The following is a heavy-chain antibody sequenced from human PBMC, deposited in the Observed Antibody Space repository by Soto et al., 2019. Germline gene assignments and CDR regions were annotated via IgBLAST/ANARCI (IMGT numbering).Heavy chain of an antibody. CDR3: AKGITYYDSSGYYHY. J-gene: IGHJ4*02. CDR1: GFTFSSYA. D-gene: IGHD3-22*01. CDR2: ISGSGGST. V-gene: IGHV3-23*01. Sequence: GGSLRLSCAASGFTFSSYAMSWVRQAPGKGLEWVSAISGSGGSTYYADSVKGRFTTSRDNSKNTLYLQMNSLRAEDTAVYYCAKGITYYDSSGYYHYWGQGTLVTVS.